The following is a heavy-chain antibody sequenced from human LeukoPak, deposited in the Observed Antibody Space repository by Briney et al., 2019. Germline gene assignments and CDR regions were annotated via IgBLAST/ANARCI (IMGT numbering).Heavy chain of an antibody. D-gene: IGHD6-19*01. Sequence: SVKVSCKASGGTLTSYTISWVRHAPGQGLEWMGEIIPIFGIDNYAQKFQGIVTIAADESTTTADMELSSLSSEDTAVYYCARDRPESEYFGDPTVAGVGYWYFDLWGRGTLATVSS. J-gene: IGHJ2*01. CDR2: IIPIFGID. V-gene: IGHV1-69*13. CDR3: ARDRPESEYFGDPTVAGVGYWYFDL. CDR1: GGTLTSYT.